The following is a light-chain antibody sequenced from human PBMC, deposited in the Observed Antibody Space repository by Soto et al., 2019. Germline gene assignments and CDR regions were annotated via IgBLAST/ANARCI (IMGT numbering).Light chain of an antibody. Sequence: EIVLIQSPATLSLSPGDRATLSCRASQSVSNNYLAWYQQKPGQAPRLLIYGASNRATGIPDRFSGSGSGTDFTLTISRLEPEDFAVYYCQQYGSSGTFGQGTKVDIK. CDR3: QQYGSSGT. J-gene: IGKJ1*01. V-gene: IGKV3-20*01. CDR1: QSVSNNY. CDR2: GAS.